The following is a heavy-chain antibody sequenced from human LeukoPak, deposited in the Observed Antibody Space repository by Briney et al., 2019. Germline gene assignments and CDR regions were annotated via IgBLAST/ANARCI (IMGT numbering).Heavy chain of an antibody. Sequence: PSQTLSLTCTVSGGSISSGGYYWSWIRQHPGKGLEWIGYIYYSGSTYYNPSLKSRVTISVDTSKNQFSLKLSSVTAADTAVYYCARSPTRVRSGSYFFDYWGQGTLVTVSS. D-gene: IGHD3-10*01. CDR2: IYYSGST. J-gene: IGHJ4*02. CDR3: ARSPTRVRSGSYFFDY. V-gene: IGHV4-31*03. CDR1: GGSISSGGYY.